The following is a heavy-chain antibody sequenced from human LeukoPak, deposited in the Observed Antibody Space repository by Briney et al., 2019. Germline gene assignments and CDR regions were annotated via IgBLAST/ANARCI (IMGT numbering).Heavy chain of an antibody. D-gene: IGHD3-10*01. J-gene: IGHJ4*02. V-gene: IGHV3-23*01. CDR2: ISGSGGST. CDR3: AKDPDYYGSGSYYRVTYFDY. Sequence: PGGSLRLSCAASGFTFSSYAMSWVRQAPGKGLEWVSAISGSGGSTYYADSVKGRFTISRDNSKNTLYLQMNSLRAEDTAVYYCAKDPDYYGSGSYYRVTYFDYWGQGTLVTVSS. CDR1: GFTFSSYA.